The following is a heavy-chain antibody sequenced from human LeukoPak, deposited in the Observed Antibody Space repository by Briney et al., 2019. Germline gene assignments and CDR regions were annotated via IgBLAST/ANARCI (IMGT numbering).Heavy chain of an antibody. V-gene: IGHV4-4*07. J-gene: IGHJ4*02. Sequence: SETLSLTCTVSGDSITFYYWSWIRQPAGKGLEYIGRIYSSGSTNYNPSLKTRVTISRDTSKNQFSLRLSSVTAADTAVYYCARSVGANNFDYWGQGILVTVSS. CDR2: IYSSGST. CDR1: GDSITFYY. D-gene: IGHD1-26*01. CDR3: ARSVGANNFDY.